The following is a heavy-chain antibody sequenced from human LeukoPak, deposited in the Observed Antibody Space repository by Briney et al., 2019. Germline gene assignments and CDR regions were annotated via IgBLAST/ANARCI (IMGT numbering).Heavy chain of an antibody. J-gene: IGHJ4*02. CDR3: ARHALPYYYDTYFDY. Sequence: PSETLSLTCTVSGGSISSSSYYWGWIRQPPGKGLEWIGSIYYSGSTYYNPSLKSRVTISVDTSKNQFSLKLSSATAADTAVYYCARHALPYYYDTYFDYWGQGTLVTVSS. CDR2: IYYSGST. D-gene: IGHD3-22*01. CDR1: GGSISSSSYY. V-gene: IGHV4-39*01.